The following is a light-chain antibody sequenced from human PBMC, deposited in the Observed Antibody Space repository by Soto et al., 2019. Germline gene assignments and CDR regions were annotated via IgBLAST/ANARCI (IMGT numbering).Light chain of an antibody. CDR1: QSINRW. CDR2: KAS. V-gene: IGKV1-5*03. CDR3: QQYSTYPYI. Sequence: DIQMTQSPSTLSASVGDRVTIACRASQSINRWLAWYQQKPGKAPKLLIYKASSLESGVPSRFSGGGIGTEFSLSISSLQPDDFATYYCQQYSTYPYIFGQGTKVDI. J-gene: IGKJ2*01.